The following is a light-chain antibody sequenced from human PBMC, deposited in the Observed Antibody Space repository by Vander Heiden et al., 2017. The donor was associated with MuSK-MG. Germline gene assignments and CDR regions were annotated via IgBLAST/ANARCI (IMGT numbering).Light chain of an antibody. CDR1: SSNIGSNT. CDR2: SNN. Sequence: QSVLTQPPSASGTPGQRVTIYCSGSSSNIGSNTVNWYQQLPGTAPKLLIYSNNQRPSGVPDRFSGSKSGTSASLAISGLQSEDEADYYCAAWDDSLNGVVFGGGTKLTVL. CDR3: AAWDDSLNGVV. J-gene: IGLJ2*01. V-gene: IGLV1-44*01.